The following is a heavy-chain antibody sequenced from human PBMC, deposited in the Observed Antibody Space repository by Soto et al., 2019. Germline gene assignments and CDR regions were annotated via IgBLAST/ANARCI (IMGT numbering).Heavy chain of an antibody. D-gene: IGHD2-15*01. CDR2: ISSSSSYI. CDR3: ARVYCSGGSCPHNYWYFDL. J-gene: IGHJ2*01. Sequence: GSHRLSFAADGFTFCGYSMNWVRQAPGKGLEWVSSISSSSSYIYYADSVKGRFTISRDNAKNSLYLQMNSLRAEDTAVYYCARVYCSGGSCPHNYWYFDLWGRGTLVTVSS. CDR1: GFTFCGYS. V-gene: IGHV3-21*01.